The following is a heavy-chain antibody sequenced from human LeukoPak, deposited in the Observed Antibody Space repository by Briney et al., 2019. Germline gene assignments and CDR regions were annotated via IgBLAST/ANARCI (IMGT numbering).Heavy chain of an antibody. D-gene: IGHD6-25*01. J-gene: IGHJ4*02. CDR2: IKQVGSEK. V-gene: IGHV3-7*01. Sequence: GGSLRLSCAASEFTFSSYWMSWVRQAPGKGLEWVANIKQVGSEKYYVDSVKGRFTISRDNAKNSLYLQLNSLRAEDTAVYYCARSKAAAFDYWGQGTLVTVSS. CDR1: EFTFSSYW. CDR3: ARSKAAAFDY.